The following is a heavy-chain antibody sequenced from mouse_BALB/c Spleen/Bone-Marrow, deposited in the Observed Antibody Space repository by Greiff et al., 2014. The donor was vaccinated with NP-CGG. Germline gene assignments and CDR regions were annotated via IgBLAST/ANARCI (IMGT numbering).Heavy chain of an antibody. D-gene: IGHD1-1*02. CDR1: GFTFSDFY. J-gene: IGHJ4*01. CDR2: ISNGGTYT. CDR3: ARSGERYGAMDY. Sequence: EVQVVESGGGLVKPGGSLKLSCAASGFTFSDFYMFWFRQTPEKRPEWVATISNGGTYTYYPDSVKGRFTISRDNAKNNLYLQMSSLKSEDTAMYYCARSGERYGAMDYWGQGTSVTVTS. V-gene: IGHV5-4*02.